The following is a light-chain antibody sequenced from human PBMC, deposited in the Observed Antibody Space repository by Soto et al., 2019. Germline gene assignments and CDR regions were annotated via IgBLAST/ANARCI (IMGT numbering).Light chain of an antibody. CDR3: SSYTSSDVV. J-gene: IGLJ2*01. V-gene: IGLV2-14*01. CDR2: EVS. CDR1: SSDVGGYNY. Sequence: QSALTQPASVSGSPGQSITISCTGTSSDVGGYNYVSWYQQPPGKATKLMIYEVSNRPSGVSNRFSGSKSGNTASLTISGLQAEDEADYYCSSYTSSDVVFGGGTKVTVL.